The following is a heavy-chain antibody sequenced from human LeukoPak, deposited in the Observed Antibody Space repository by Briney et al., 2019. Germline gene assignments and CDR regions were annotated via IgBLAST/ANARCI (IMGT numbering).Heavy chain of an antibody. D-gene: IGHD3-3*01. CDR3: ARDLRPYYDFWSGYNWFDP. J-gene: IGHJ5*02. Sequence: ASVKVSCKASGYTFTGYYMHWVRQAPGQGLEWMGWINPNSGGTNYAQKFQGRVTMTRDTSISTAYMELSRLRSDDTAVYYRARDLRPYYDFWSGYNWFDPWGQGTLVTVSS. CDR1: GYTFTGYY. V-gene: IGHV1-2*02. CDR2: INPNSGGT.